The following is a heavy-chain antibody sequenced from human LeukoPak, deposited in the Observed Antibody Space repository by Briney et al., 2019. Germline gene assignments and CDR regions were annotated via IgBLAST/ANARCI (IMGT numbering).Heavy chain of an antibody. D-gene: IGHD6-13*01. CDR3: ARGGYTTYFDY. CDR2: IRATGDTT. Sequence: GGSLRLSCAAPGFTFSSYSMTWVRQAPGKGLQWGSSIRATGDTTFYADSVKGRFTISRDNTKNTLYLQMNSLRAEDTAVYYCARGGYTTYFDYWGQGFLVTVSS. CDR1: GFTFSSYS. V-gene: IGHV3-23*01. J-gene: IGHJ4*02.